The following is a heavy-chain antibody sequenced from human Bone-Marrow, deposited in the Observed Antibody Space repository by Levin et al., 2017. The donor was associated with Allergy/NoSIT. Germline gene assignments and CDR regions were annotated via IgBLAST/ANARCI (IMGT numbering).Heavy chain of an antibody. CDR1: GGSISSSNW. CDR2: IYHSGST. CDR3: ARVTGYSSSWYYFDY. V-gene: IGHV4-4*02. D-gene: IGHD6-13*01. J-gene: IGHJ4*02. Sequence: SETLSLTCAVSGGSISSSNWWSWVRQPPGKGLEWIGEIYHSGSTNYNPSLKSRVTISVDKSKNQFSLKLSSVTAADTAVYYCARVTGYSSSWYYFDYWGQGTLVTVSS.